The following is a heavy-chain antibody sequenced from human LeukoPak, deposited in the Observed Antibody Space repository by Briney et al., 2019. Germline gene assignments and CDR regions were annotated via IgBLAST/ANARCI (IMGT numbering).Heavy chain of an antibody. CDR3: ASSYDFWSGYLVS. D-gene: IGHD3-3*01. V-gene: IGHV4-59*01. J-gene: IGHJ5*02. CDR1: GGSINSYY. CDR2: IYYSGST. Sequence: PSETLSLTCTVSGGSINSYYWSWIRQPPGKELEWIGYIYYSGSTNYNPSLESRITISLDTSKNQFSLKVSSVTAADTAVYYCASSYDFWSGYLVSWGQGTLVTVSS.